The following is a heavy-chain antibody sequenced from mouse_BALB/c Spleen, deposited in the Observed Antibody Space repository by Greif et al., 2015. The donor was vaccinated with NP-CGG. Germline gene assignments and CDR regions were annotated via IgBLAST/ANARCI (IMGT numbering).Heavy chain of an antibody. CDR1: GFTFSSFG. J-gene: IGHJ4*01. Sequence: EVKLMESGGGLVQPGGSRKLSCAASGFTFSSFGMHWVRQAPEKGLEWVAYISSGSSTIYYADTVKGRFTISRDNPKNTLFLQMTSLRSEDTAMYYCAREGDSYYDYPYAMDYWGQETSVTVSS. V-gene: IGHV5-17*02. CDR2: ISSGSSTI. D-gene: IGHD2-4*01. CDR3: AREGDSYYDYPYAMDY.